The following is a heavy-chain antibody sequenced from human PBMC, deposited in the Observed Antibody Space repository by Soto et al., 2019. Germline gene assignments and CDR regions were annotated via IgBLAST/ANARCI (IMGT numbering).Heavy chain of an antibody. V-gene: IGHV4-59*08. CDR3: ARLKYYDSSYGGYFDY. D-gene: IGHD3-22*01. Sequence: QVQLQESGPGLVKPSETLSLTCTVSSGSISSYYWSWIRQPPGKGLEWIGYINYSGSTNYNSSLKSRVTISVDTSKNQFSLKLSSVTAADTAVYYCARLKYYDSSYGGYFDYWGQGTLVTVSS. CDR2: INYSGST. CDR1: SGSISSYY. J-gene: IGHJ4*02.